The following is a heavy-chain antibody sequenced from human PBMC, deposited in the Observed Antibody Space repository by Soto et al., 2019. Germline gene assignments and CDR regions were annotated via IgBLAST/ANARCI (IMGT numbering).Heavy chain of an antibody. CDR3: ARVASDYINSVDH. Sequence: EVQLLVSGGGLVQPGGSLRLSCAASGFTFNAYAMTWVRQAPGKGLEWVSAIGGSGGNRYYAASVKGRFTISRDNSKHTLDLQMSRLRVEDTAVYYCARVASDYINSVDHWGQGILVTVSS. CDR2: IGGSGGNR. CDR1: GFTFNAYA. J-gene: IGHJ4*02. V-gene: IGHV3-23*01. D-gene: IGHD4-4*01.